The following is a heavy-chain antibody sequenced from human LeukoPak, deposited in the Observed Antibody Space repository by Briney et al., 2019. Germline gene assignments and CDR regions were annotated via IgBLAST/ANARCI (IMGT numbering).Heavy chain of an antibody. V-gene: IGHV3-23*01. CDR3: AKDGSIFMIVVVIGAFDI. J-gene: IGHJ3*02. CDR2: ISGSGGST. CDR1: GCTFSSYA. D-gene: IGHD3-22*01. Sequence: PGGSLRLSCAASGCTFSSYAMSWVRQAPGKGLEWVSAISGSGGSTYYADSVKGRFTISRDNSKNTLYLQMNSLRAEDTVVHYCAKDGSIFMIVVVIGAFDIWGQGTMVTVSS.